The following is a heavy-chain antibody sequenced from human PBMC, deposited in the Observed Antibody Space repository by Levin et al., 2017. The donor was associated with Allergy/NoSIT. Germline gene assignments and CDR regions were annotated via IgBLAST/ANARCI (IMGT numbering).Heavy chain of an antibody. J-gene: IGHJ3*02. D-gene: IGHD3-10*01. V-gene: IGHV3-30-3*01. Sequence: GGSLRLSCAASGFTFSSQAVHWVRQAPGKGLEWVAVMSNDGSSKYYADSVKGRFTISRDISKNTLYLQMNSLRPGDTAGYDCAREGSGSAFDIWGQGTMVTVSS. CDR3: AREGSGSAFDI. CDR1: GFTFSSQA. CDR2: MSNDGSSK.